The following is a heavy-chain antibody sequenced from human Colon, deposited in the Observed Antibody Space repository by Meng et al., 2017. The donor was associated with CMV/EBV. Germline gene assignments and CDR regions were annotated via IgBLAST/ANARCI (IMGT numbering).Heavy chain of an antibody. CDR1: GFIFSQGW. D-gene: IGHD3-10*01. CDR2: IKREDEGATV. Sequence: GESLKISCEMSGFIFSQGWMSWVRQAPGKGLEWVALIKREDEGATVDDAAPVKGRFSISRDDSKNMVFLQMYSLKSDDTALYYCTTDLAGVAGIYWGQGTPVTVSS. CDR3: TTDLAGVAGIY. J-gene: IGHJ4*02. V-gene: IGHV3-15*01.